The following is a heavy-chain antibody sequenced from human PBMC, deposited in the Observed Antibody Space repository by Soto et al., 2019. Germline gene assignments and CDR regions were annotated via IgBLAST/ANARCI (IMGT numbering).Heavy chain of an antibody. CDR1: GFTFSSYG. J-gene: IGHJ6*02. CDR2: ISYDGSNK. D-gene: IGHD4-17*01. CDR3: AKDPHDYGDYYCYYYYGMDV. V-gene: IGHV3-30*18. Sequence: QVQLVESGGGVVQPGRSLRLSCAASGFTFSSYGMHWVRQAPGKGLEWVAVISYDGSNKYYADSVKGRFTISRDNSKNTLYLQMNSLRAEDTAVYYCAKDPHDYGDYYCYYYYGMDVWGQGTTVTVSS.